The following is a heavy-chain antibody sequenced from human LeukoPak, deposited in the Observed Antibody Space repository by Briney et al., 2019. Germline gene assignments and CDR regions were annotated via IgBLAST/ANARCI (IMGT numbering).Heavy chain of an antibody. CDR1: GGSINSYY. J-gene: IGHJ2*01. CDR3: ARVLLWFGEPVGYFDL. CDR2: IYNYGST. Sequence: SETLSLTCTVSGGSINSYYWSWIRQPPGKGLEWIGYIYNYGSTNYNPSLKSRVTISVDTSKNQFSLKLSSVTAADTAVYYCARVLLWFGEPVGYFDLWGRGTLVTVSS. D-gene: IGHD3-10*01. V-gene: IGHV4-59*08.